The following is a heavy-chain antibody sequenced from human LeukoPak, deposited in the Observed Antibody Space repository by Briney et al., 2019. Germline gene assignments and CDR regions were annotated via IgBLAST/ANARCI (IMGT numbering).Heavy chain of an antibody. CDR3: ARDRVFDS. V-gene: IGHV3-11*06. J-gene: IGHJ4*02. CDR1: GFTFSDYY. CDR2: ISSGGGYT. Sequence: GGSLRLSCAASGFTFSDYYMSWIRQAPGKGLEWISYISSGGGYTNYGDSVKGRFTISRDNAKNSLYLQMNSLRAEDTAVFYCARDRVFDSWGQGTLVTVSS.